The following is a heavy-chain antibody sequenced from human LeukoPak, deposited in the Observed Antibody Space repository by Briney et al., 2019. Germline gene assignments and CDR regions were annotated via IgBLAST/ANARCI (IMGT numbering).Heavy chain of an antibody. CDR1: GFTFSTYA. V-gene: IGHV3-23*01. Sequence: GGSLRLSCAASGFTFSTYAMSWVRQAAGKGLEWVSLISGSGGGTYYADSVKGRFTISRDNPKNTLYLQLNSLRVEDTAVYYCAKGYDFWSGGIDYWGQRTLVTVSS. J-gene: IGHJ4*02. CDR3: AKGYDFWSGGIDY. D-gene: IGHD3-3*01. CDR2: ISGSGGGT.